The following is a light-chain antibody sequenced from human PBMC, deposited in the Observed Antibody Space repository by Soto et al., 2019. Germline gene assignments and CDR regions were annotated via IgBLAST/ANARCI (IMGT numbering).Light chain of an antibody. Sequence: DIQMTQSPSTLSASVGDRVTITCRASQSISSWLAWYQQKPGTAPKLLIYKASTLKSGVPSRFSGSGSGTEFPLTISSLQPDDSATYYCQQYNDNWTFGQGTKVEIK. CDR3: QQYNDNWT. CDR1: QSISSW. V-gene: IGKV1-5*03. CDR2: KAS. J-gene: IGKJ1*01.